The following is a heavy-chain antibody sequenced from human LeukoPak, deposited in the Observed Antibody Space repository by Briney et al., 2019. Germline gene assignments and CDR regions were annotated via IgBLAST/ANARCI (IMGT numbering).Heavy chain of an antibody. CDR2: INWNGGST. CDR3: AKHDYSYGLFDAFDI. V-gene: IGHV3-20*04. J-gene: IGHJ3*02. CDR1: GFTFDDYG. Sequence: GGSLRLSCAASGFTFDDYGMSWVRQAPGKGLEWVSGINWNGGSTGYADSVKGRFTISRDNSKNTLYLQMNSLRAEDTAVYYCAKHDYSYGLFDAFDIWGQGTMVTVSS. D-gene: IGHD5-18*01.